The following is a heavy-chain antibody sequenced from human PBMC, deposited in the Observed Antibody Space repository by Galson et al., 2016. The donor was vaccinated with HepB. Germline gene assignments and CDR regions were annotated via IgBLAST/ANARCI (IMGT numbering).Heavy chain of an antibody. J-gene: IGHJ5*02. Sequence: SETLSLTCTVSGASINSDFWSWIRQTPGRGLEWIAYVFHTGGTDYNAALKGRVTVSIDTSTNQFSLKVTSVTAADTGVYYCARHEKEPWLGNWFDPWGQGTLVTVSS. CDR1: GASINSDF. D-gene: IGHD5-18*01. CDR2: VFHTGGT. V-gene: IGHV4-59*01. CDR3: ARHEKEPWLGNWFDP.